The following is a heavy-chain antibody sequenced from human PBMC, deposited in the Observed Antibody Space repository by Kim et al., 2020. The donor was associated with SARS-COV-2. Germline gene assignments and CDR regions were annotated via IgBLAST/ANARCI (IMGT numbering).Heavy chain of an antibody. D-gene: IGHD6-19*01. J-gene: IGHJ4*02. CDR3: ARHQKAREGSGWYVVDY. V-gene: IGHV4-39*01. Sequence: LKRRVTISVDTSKNQFSLKLSAVTAADTAVYYCARHQKAREGSGWYVVDYWGQGTLVTVSS.